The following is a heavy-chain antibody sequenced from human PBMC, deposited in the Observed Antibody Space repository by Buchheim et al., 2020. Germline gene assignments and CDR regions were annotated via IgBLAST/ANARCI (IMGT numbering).Heavy chain of an antibody. CDR1: GFTFSSYA. J-gene: IGHJ4*02. V-gene: IGHV3-30*04. Sequence: QVQLVESGGGVVQPGRSLRLSCAASGFTFSSYAMHWVRQAPGKGLEWVAVISYDGSNKYYADSGKGRFTISRDNSTNTLYLQMNSLRAEDTAVYYCARERSTVTTGFDYWGQGTL. CDR2: ISYDGSNK. D-gene: IGHD4-17*01. CDR3: ARERSTVTTGFDY.